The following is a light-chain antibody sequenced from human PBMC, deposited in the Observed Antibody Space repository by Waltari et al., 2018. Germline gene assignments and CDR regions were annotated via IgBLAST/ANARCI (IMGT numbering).Light chain of an antibody. Sequence: DIQVTQSPSTLSASVGDRVTITCRASQSIVVWLAWYQQKPGKAPRLLIYKASYLESGVPSRFSGSASGTAFTLTISSLQADDFATYYCLQYNSYPWMFGQGTTVEIK. CDR2: KAS. CDR1: QSIVVW. CDR3: LQYNSYPWM. J-gene: IGKJ1*01. V-gene: IGKV1-5*03.